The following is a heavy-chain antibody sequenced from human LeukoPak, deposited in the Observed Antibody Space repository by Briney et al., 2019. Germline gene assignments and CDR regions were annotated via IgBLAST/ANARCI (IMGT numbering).Heavy chain of an antibody. CDR1: GGSISSGSYY. V-gene: IGHV4-61*02. J-gene: IGHJ5*02. CDR3: ARGYYYGSGSRYNWFDP. Sequence: SETLSLTCTVSGGSISSGSYYWSWIRQPAGKGLEWIGRIYTSGSTNYNPSLKSRVTISVDTSKNQFSLKLSSVTAADTAVYYCARGYYYGSGSRYNWFDPWGQGTLVTVSS. CDR2: IYTSGST. D-gene: IGHD3-10*01.